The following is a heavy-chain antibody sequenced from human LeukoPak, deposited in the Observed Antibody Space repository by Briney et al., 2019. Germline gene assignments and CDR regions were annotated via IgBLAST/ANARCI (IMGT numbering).Heavy chain of an antibody. D-gene: IGHD3-22*01. CDR3: ARLNYYYDSSGAVRWFDP. CDR1: GGSISSGSYY. Sequence: SETLSLTCTVSGGSISSGSYYWSWIRQPAGKGLEWIGRIYPSGSTNYNPSLKSRVTISVDTSKNQFSLKLSSVTAADTAVYYCARLNYYYDSSGAVRWFDPWGQGTLVTVSS. J-gene: IGHJ5*02. V-gene: IGHV4-61*02. CDR2: IYPSGST.